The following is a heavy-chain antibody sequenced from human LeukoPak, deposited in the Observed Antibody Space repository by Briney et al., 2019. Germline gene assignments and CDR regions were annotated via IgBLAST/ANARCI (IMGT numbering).Heavy chain of an antibody. D-gene: IGHD3-3*01. Sequence: GGSLRLSCAASGFTFSSYAMSWVRQAPGKGLEGFSAISGSGGSTYYADSVKGRFTISRDNSKNTLYLQMNSLRAEDTAVYYCAKDQDFWSGYYTNWGQGTLVTVSS. CDR3: AKDQDFWSGYYTN. CDR1: GFTFSSYA. CDR2: ISGSGGST. J-gene: IGHJ4*02. V-gene: IGHV3-23*01.